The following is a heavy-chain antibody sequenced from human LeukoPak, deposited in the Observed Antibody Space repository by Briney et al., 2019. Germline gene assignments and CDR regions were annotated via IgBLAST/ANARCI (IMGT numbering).Heavy chain of an antibody. D-gene: IGHD3-22*01. J-gene: IGHJ5*02. CDR3: ARDLGQYYDTSDNWFDP. CDR2: IKQDGSEI. Sequence: GGSLRLSCAASGFTFSSHGMHWVRQAPGKGLEWVANIKQDGSEIYYVDSVKGRFTISRDNAKNSLYLQMNSLRAEDTAVYYCARDLGQYYDTSDNWFDPWGQGTLVTVSS. V-gene: IGHV3-7*01. CDR1: GFTFSSHG.